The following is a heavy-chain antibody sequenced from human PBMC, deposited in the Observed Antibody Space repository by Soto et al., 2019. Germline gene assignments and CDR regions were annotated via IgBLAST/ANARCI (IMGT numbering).Heavy chain of an antibody. CDR3: AGGYSSSWYAVGN. CDR1: GGSISSSNW. CDR2: IYHSGST. D-gene: IGHD6-13*01. V-gene: IGHV4-4*02. J-gene: IGHJ4*02. Sequence: PSETLSLTCAVSGGSISSSNWWSWVRQPPGKGLEWIGEIYHSGSTNYNPSLKSRVTISVDKSKNQFSLKLSSVTAADTAVYYCAGGYSSSWYAVGNWSQGTLVTVSS.